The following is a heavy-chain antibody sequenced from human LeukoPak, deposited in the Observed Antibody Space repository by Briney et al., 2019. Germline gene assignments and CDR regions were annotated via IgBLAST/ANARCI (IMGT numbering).Heavy chain of an antibody. Sequence: GGSLRLSCAASGFTFSSYGMSWVRQAPGKGLEWVSGITGSGHNTYYADSVRGRFTISRDNSKNTVNLQMNRLRAEDSAVYYCAKSRSLEYSSSSDFWGQGTLVTVSS. D-gene: IGHD6-6*01. V-gene: IGHV3-23*01. CDR3: AKSRSLEYSSSSDF. J-gene: IGHJ4*02. CDR1: GFTFSSYG. CDR2: ITGSGHNT.